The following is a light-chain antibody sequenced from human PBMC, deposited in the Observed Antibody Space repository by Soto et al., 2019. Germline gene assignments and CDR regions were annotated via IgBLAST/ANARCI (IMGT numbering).Light chain of an antibody. CDR1: QTVSSF. Sequence: EIVLTQSPATLSLSPGERAVLSCRASQTVSSFLAWYQQKPGQAPRLLIFDASNRATGIPARFSGSGSGTDFTLTISSLETEDFAVYYCQHRSTWPLTFGGGTKVEI. CDR3: QHRSTWPLT. V-gene: IGKV3-11*01. CDR2: DAS. J-gene: IGKJ4*01.